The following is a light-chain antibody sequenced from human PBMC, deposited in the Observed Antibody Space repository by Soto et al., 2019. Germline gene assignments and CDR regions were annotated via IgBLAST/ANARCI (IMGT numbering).Light chain of an antibody. Sequence: EIVLTQSPATLSSSPWERATLSCRASQSVSSYLAWYQQKPGQARRLLVYDASDRAAGIPARFSGSGSGTDFTLTISSLEPEDFAVYYCQQRSNWLTFGGGTKVDIK. V-gene: IGKV3-11*01. J-gene: IGKJ4*01. CDR1: QSVSSY. CDR2: DAS. CDR3: QQRSNWLT.